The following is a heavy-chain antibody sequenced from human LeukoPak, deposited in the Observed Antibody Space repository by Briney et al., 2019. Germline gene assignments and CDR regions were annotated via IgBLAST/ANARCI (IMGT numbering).Heavy chain of an antibody. J-gene: IGHJ6*02. V-gene: IGHV6-1*01. Sequence: PSQTLSLTCAISGDSVSSNSAAWNWIRQSPSRGLEWLGRTYYRSKWYNDYAVSVKSRITINPDTSKNQFSLQLNSVTPEDTAVYYCARELGWGDPLWFGELLGGFKKLYYYYYGMDVWGQGTTVTVSS. CDR2: TYYRSKWYN. CDR1: GDSVSSNSAA. CDR3: ARELGWGDPLWFGELLGGFKKLYYYYYGMDV. D-gene: IGHD3-10*01.